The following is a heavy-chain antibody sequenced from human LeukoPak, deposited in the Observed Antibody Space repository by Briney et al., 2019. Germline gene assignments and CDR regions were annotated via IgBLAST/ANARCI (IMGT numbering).Heavy chain of an antibody. J-gene: IGHJ6*01. CDR2: INSDGTTT. D-gene: IGHD5-24*01. Sequence: GGSLRHSCAASGFTFRNSWRNWVRQAPGKGLVWVSRINSDGTTTTYADSVKGRFIISRDNAKNTLYLQMNSLRAEDTAVYYCVKRDGYKPWDYNGMYVWGQGTTVTVSS. CDR3: VKRDGYKPWDYNGMYV. V-gene: IGHV3-74*01. CDR1: GFTFRNSW.